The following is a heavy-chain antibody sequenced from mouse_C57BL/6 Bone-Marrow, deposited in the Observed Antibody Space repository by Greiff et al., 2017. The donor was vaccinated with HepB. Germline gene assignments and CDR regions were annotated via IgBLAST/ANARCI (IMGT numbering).Heavy chain of an antibody. CDR3: TTWVISPC. CDR2: IDPENGDT. V-gene: IGHV14-4*01. CDR1: GFNIKDDY. D-gene: IGHD2-13*01. J-gene: IGHJ3*01. Sequence: VQLQQSGAELVRPGASVKLSCTASGFNIKDDYMHWVKQRPEQGLEWIGWIDPENGDTEYASKFQGKATITADTSSNTAYLQLSSLTSEDTAVYYCTTWVISPCWGQGTLVTVSA.